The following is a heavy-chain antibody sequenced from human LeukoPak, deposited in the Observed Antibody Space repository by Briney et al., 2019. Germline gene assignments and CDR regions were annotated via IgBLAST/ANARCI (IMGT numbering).Heavy chain of an antibody. Sequence: SETLSLTCALSGFSLPAVYYWGWVRQPPGKGLESIGCVYHSGTTFYNWSLKSPVIISVNTSKNQFSLKLRSVTAADTAVYYCVTVYCTKPTCYEGNAFDIWGQGTMVTVSS. D-gene: IGHD2-8*01. CDR3: VTVYCTKPTCYEGNAFDI. J-gene: IGHJ3*02. CDR2: VYHSGTT. V-gene: IGHV4-38-2*01. CDR1: GFSLPAVYY.